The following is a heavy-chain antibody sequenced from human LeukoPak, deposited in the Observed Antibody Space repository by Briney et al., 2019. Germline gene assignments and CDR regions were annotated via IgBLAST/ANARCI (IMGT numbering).Heavy chain of an antibody. CDR3: VRAAAVSGHFDY. CDR1: GGSISGSDW. Sequence: SGTLSLTCVVSGGSISGSDWWSWVRQPPGKGLEWIGEIYHSGSTNYNPSLKSRVTISVDKSKNQFSLKLSSVTAADTAVHYCVRAAAVSGHFDYWGQGTLVTVSS. CDR2: IYHSGST. J-gene: IGHJ4*02. V-gene: IGHV4-4*02. D-gene: IGHD6-19*01.